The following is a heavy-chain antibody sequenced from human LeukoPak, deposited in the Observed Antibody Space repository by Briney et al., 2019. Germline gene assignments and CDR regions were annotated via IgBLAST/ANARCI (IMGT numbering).Heavy chain of an antibody. D-gene: IGHD3-22*01. CDR1: GFTFSSCA. CDR2: MSPSGTT. Sequence: GSLRLSCAASGFTFSSCAMSWIRQPPGKGLDWIAYMSPSGTTNYNPSLKSRVTTSVDTSRTQFSLRLSSVTAADTAVYYCARGQDDRSGTFDYWGQGTLVTVSS. J-gene: IGHJ4*02. CDR3: ARGQDDRSGTFDY. V-gene: IGHV4-4*08.